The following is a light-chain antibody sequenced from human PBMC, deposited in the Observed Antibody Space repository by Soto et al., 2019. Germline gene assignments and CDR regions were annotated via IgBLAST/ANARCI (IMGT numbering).Light chain of an antibody. Sequence: EIVSTQSPGTLSLSPGERATLSCRSIHTISSSYLAWYQQKPGQAPRLLIFGASSRATGIPDRFSGSGSGTDFTLTISRLEPEDFAVYYCQQYGSSTWTFGQGTKVDIK. CDR2: GAS. V-gene: IGKV3-20*01. CDR1: HTISSSY. CDR3: QQYGSSTWT. J-gene: IGKJ1*01.